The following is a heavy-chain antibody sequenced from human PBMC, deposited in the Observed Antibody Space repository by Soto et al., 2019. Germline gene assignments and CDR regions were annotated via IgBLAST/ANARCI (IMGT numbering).Heavy chain of an antibody. CDR2: VIPLSRAV. Sequence: QVQLVQSGAEVKKPGSSVKVSCKASGGTFSTYAISWLRQAPGQGLERMGGVIPLSRAVHYAHRFQGRVTITVDKASSAAYVELSSLRSEDTAVYYCATTSSPSIAVAGSGYFYGMDVWGQGTTVTVSS. D-gene: IGHD6-19*01. CDR1: GGTFSTYA. J-gene: IGHJ6*02. CDR3: ATTSSPSIAVAGSGYFYGMDV. V-gene: IGHV1-69*06.